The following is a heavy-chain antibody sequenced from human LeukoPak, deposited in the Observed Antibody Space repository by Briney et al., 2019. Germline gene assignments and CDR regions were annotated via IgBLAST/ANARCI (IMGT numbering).Heavy chain of an antibody. CDR3: ARGAPLWIFWSGYYTGGVFDY. CDR1: GGSFSGYY. V-gene: IGHV4-34*01. CDR2: INHSGST. J-gene: IGHJ4*02. Sequence: SETLSLTCAVYGGSFSGYYWSWIRQPPGKGLGWIGEINHSGSTNYNPSLKSRVTISVDTSKNQFSLNLSSVTAADTAVYYCARGAPLWIFWSGYYTGGVFDYWGQGTLVTVSS. D-gene: IGHD3-3*01.